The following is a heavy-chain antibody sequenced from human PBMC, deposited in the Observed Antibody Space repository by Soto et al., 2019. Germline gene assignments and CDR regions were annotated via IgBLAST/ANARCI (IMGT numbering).Heavy chain of an antibody. CDR2: ISGSTGST. CDR3: AKDRPGSTFDY. D-gene: IGHD1-1*01. Sequence: EVQLLESGGGLVQPGGSLRLSCAASGFTFSNYAMSWVRQAPGKGLEWVSAISGSTGSTFYADAVKGRFTISRDNSRNTLYLQMTSLRAEDTVVYYCAKDRPGSTFDYWGQGTLVTVSS. CDR1: GFTFSNYA. J-gene: IGHJ4*02. V-gene: IGHV3-23*01.